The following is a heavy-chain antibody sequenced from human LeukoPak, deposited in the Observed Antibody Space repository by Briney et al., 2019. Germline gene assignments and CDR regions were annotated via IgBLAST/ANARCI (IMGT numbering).Heavy chain of an antibody. J-gene: IGHJ4*02. Sequence: GGSLRLSCTASGFTFGDYAMSWFRQAPGKGLEWVGFIRSKAYGGTTEYAASVKGRFTISRDDSKSIAYLQMNSLKTEDTAVYYCTRAVGIVGATGYFDYWGQGTLVTVSS. D-gene: IGHD1-26*01. CDR1: GFTFGDYA. CDR3: TRAVGIVGATGYFDY. V-gene: IGHV3-49*03. CDR2: IRSKAYGGTT.